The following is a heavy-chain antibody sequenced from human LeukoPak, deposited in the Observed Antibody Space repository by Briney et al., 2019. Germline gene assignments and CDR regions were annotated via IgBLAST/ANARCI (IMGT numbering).Heavy chain of an antibody. CDR3: ARGARYCSSTSCYTNDY. CDR1: GGTFSSYA. Sequence: ASVKVSCKASGGTFSSYAISWVRQAPGQGLEWMGIINPSGGSTSYAQKFQGRVTMTRDTSTSTVYMELSSLRSEDTAVYYCARGARYCSSTSCYTNDYWGQGTLVTVSS. D-gene: IGHD2-2*02. J-gene: IGHJ4*02. CDR2: INPSGGST. V-gene: IGHV1-46*01.